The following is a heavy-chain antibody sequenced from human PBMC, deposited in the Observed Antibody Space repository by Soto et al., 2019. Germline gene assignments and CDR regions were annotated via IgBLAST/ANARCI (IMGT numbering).Heavy chain of an antibody. V-gene: IGHV3-21*01. Sequence: WGSLRLSCAASGFTFSSYSMNWVRHAPGKGLEWVSSISSSSSYIYYADSVKGRFTISRDNAKNSLYLQMNSLRAEDTAVYYCARVGAAAYDYWGQGTLVTVSS. CDR2: ISSSSSYI. D-gene: IGHD6-13*01. J-gene: IGHJ4*02. CDR1: GFTFSSYS. CDR3: ARVGAAAYDY.